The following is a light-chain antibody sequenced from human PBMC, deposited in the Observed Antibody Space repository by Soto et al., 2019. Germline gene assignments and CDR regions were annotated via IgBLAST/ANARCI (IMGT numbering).Light chain of an antibody. CDR2: LEGSGSY. V-gene: IGLV4-60*02. J-gene: IGLJ1*01. CDR1: SGHSSYI. CDR3: ETWDSNTHV. Sequence: VLTQSSSASASLGSSVKLTCTLSSGHSSYIIAWHQQQPGKAPRYLMKLEGSGSYNKGSGVPDRFSGSSSGADRYLTIANLQFEDEADYYCETWDSNTHVFGTGTKLTVL.